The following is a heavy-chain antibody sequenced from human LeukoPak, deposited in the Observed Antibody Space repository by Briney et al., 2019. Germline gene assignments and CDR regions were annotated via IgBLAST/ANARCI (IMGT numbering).Heavy chain of an antibody. CDR1: GYTFTGYY. D-gene: IGHD5-24*01. CDR3: ARGKEMATITGGPDY. Sequence: AASVKVSCKASGYTFTGYYMHWVRQAPGQGLEWMGIINPSGGSTSYAQKFRGRVTMTRDTSTTTVYMELTSLKSDDTAVYYCARGKEMATITGGPDYWGQGTLVTVSS. J-gene: IGHJ4*02. V-gene: IGHV1-46*01. CDR2: INPSGGST.